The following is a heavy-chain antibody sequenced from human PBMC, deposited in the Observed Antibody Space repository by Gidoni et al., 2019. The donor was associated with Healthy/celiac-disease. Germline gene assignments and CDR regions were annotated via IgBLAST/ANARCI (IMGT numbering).Heavy chain of an antibody. CDR1: GFTFSSDA. CDR3: ARLTFITRKMRNGAREEVDI. D-gene: IGHD3-22*01. CDR2: ISCSGGST. Sequence: EVQLVESGGGLVQPGGSLRLSCAASGFTFSSDAMSWVRQAPGKGLELVSAISCSGGSTYYADSVKGRFTISRDNSKNTLYLQMNSLRAEDTAVYYCARLTFITRKMRNGAREEVDIWGQGTMVTVSS. V-gene: IGHV3-23*04. J-gene: IGHJ3*02.